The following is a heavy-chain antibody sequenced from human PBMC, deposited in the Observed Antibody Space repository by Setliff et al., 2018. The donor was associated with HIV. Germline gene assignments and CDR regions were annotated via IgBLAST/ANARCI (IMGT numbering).Heavy chain of an antibody. V-gene: IGHV4-39*01. D-gene: IGHD3-10*01. Sequence: SETLSLTCTVSAASVNSNNYYWGWIRQPPGRGLEWIASIYYSGTTSYNPSLKSRVTISVDTSKNQFTLKLSSVTSADTALYYCARLSLSLVRGIINSGDRFFDYWGQGSLVTVSS. CDR3: ARLSLSLVRGIINSGDRFFDY. J-gene: IGHJ4*02. CDR2: IYYSGTT. CDR1: AASVNSNNYY.